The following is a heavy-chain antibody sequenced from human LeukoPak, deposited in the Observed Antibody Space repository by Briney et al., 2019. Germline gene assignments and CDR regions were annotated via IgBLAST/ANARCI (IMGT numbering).Heavy chain of an antibody. J-gene: IGHJ2*01. D-gene: IGHD2-21*01. CDR1: GGTFRGYY. V-gene: IGHV4-34*01. CDR2: INYTGTT. CDR3: ARGVLWPYYFDL. Sequence: AETLSLTCAVYGGTFRGYYWSWLRQPPGKGLEWMGEINYTGTTNYKPSLKSRVTISGDPSKNQVSLRVSSGTAADTALCYCARGVLWPYYFDLWGRGTLVTVSS.